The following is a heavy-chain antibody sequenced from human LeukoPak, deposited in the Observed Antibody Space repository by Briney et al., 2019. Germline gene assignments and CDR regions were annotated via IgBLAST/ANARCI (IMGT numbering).Heavy chain of an antibody. J-gene: IGHJ4*02. CDR2: IYYSGST. D-gene: IGHD2/OR15-2a*01. V-gene: IGHV4-61*01. CDR3: ARGEYGLFDY. CDR1: GGSISGGSYY. Sequence: PSQTLSLTCTVSGGSISGGSYYWSWIRQPPGKGLEWIGYIYYSGSTKYNLSLKRRVTISVDTSKNQLSLKLSSVTAADTAVYYCARGEYGLFDYWGQGTLVTVSS.